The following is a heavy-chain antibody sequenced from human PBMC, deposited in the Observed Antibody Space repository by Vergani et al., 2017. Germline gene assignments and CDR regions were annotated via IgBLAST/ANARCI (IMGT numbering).Heavy chain of an antibody. V-gene: IGHV4-38-2*01. CDR2: IYHSGST. CDR1: GYSISSGYY. CDR3: ARLSGGY. Sequence: QVQLQESGPGLVKPSETLSLTCAVSGYSISSGYYWGWIRQPPGKGLEWIGSIYHSGSTYYNPSLKSRVTISVDTSKNRFSLKLSSVTAADTAVYYCARLSGGYWGQGTLVTVSS. D-gene: IGHD2/OR15-2a*01. J-gene: IGHJ4*02.